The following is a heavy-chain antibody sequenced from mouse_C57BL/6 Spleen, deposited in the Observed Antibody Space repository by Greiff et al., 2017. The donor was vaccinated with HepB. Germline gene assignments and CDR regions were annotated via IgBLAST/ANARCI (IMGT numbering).Heavy chain of an antibody. CDR2: ISDGGSYT. CDR1: GFTFSSYA. Sequence: EVMLVESGGGLVKPGGSLKLSCAASGFTFSSYAMSWVRQTPEKRLEWVATISDGGSYTYYPDNVKGRFTISRDNAKNNLYLQMSHLKSEDTAMYYCARDDGTRFAYWGQGTLVTVSA. V-gene: IGHV5-4*01. J-gene: IGHJ3*01. CDR3: ARDDGTRFAY. D-gene: IGHD2-3*01.